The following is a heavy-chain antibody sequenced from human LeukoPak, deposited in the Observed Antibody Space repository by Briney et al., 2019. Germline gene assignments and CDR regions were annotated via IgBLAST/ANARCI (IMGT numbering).Heavy chain of an antibody. Sequence: GGSLRLSCAASGFTFSSYGMIWVRRAPGKGLEWVSSIDYSGGSTYYADSVKGRFTISRDNAKNSLYLQMNSLRVEDTAVYYCARAQWLAVGYYFDYWGQGTLVTVSS. J-gene: IGHJ4*02. D-gene: IGHD6-19*01. CDR1: GFTFSSYG. CDR2: IDYSGGST. CDR3: ARAQWLAVGYYFDY. V-gene: IGHV3-21*01.